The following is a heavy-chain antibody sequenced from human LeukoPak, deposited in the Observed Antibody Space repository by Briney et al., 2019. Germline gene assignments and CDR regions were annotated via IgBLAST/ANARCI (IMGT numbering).Heavy chain of an antibody. CDR2: IKTDGSST. D-gene: IGHD2/OR15-2a*01. CDR1: GFTFSNYW. J-gene: IGHJ4*02. Sequence: GGSLRLSCEASGFTFSNYWMHWVRQAPGEGLVRVSRIKTDGSSTNYADSVRGRFTISRDNAENTLYLQMNSLRAEDTAVYYCVRDVTGFYDYWGQGTLVTVSS. CDR3: VRDVTGFYDY. V-gene: IGHV3-74*01.